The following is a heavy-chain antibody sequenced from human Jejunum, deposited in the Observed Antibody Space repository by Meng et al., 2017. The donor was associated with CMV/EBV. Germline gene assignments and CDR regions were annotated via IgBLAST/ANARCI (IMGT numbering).Heavy chain of an antibody. CDR2: VWDDGNNQ. Sequence: FTFLRYGMHWVRQAPCKGLEWVACVWDDGNNQYYADSVKGRFTISRDNSKNTLYLEMNSLRAEDTAVYYCVKAGAYDTSGYYYYLDYWGQGTLVTVSS. J-gene: IGHJ4*02. CDR1: FTFLRYG. V-gene: IGHV3-33*06. D-gene: IGHD3-22*01. CDR3: VKAGAYDTSGYYYYLDY.